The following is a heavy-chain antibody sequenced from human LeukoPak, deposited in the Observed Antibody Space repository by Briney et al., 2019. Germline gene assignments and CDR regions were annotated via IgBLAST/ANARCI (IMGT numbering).Heavy chain of an antibody. V-gene: IGHV1-18*01. J-gene: IGHJ5*02. CDR3: ARVVARYDYVWGSYLTHNWFDP. CDR1: GYTFTSYG. D-gene: IGHD3-16*01. CDR2: ISAYNGNT. Sequence: EASVKVSCKASGYTFTSYGISWVRQAPGQGLEWMGWISAYNGNTNYAQKLQGRVTMTTDTSTSTAYMELRSLRSDDTAVYYCARVVARYDYVWGSYLTHNWFDPWGQGTLVTVSS.